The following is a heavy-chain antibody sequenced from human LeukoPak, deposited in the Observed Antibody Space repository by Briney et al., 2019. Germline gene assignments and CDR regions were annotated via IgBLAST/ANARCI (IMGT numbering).Heavy chain of an antibody. V-gene: IGHV4-59*01. CDR2: VSYSGTT. Sequence: SETLSLTCTVSGGSISSYYWTWIRQPPGKGLEWIGYVSYSGTTKYNPSLKSRVTMSVDMSKNRLSLRLTSVTAADTAVYYCARGLTGYGYWGQGTLVTVSS. J-gene: IGHJ4*02. CDR3: ARGLTGYGY. CDR1: GGSISSYY. D-gene: IGHD3-9*01.